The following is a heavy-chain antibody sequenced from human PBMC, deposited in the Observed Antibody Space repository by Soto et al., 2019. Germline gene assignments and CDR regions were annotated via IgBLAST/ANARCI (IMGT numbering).Heavy chain of an antibody. D-gene: IGHD2-2*01. CDR2: IYYSGST. Sequence: QVQLQESGPGLVKPSQTLSLTCTVSGGSISSGDYYWSWIRQPPGKGLEWIGYIYYSGSTYYNPYLKSRVTISVDTSKNQFSLKLSSVTAADTAVYYCARDLRVVVVPAATYGMDVWGQGTTVTVSS. CDR1: GGSISSGDYY. V-gene: IGHV4-30-4*01. CDR3: ARDLRVVVVPAATYGMDV. J-gene: IGHJ6*02.